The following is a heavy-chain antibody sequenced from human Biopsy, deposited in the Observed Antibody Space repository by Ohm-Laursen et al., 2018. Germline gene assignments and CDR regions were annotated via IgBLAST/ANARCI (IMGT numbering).Heavy chain of an antibody. V-gene: IGHV3-11*01. CDR1: GFTFSDYY. Sequence: SLRLSCAASGFTFSDYYMNWIRQAPGKGLEWVSFITNTGRTVYADSVKGRFTISRDNAKNSLYLQMNSLRADDAAVYYCARDTRWSPYHMDVWGQGTTVTVSS. D-gene: IGHD4-23*01. J-gene: IGHJ6*02. CDR2: ITNTGRTV. CDR3: ARDTRWSPYHMDV.